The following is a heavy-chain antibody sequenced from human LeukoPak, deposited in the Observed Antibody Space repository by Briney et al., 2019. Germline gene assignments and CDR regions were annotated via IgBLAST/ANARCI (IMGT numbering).Heavy chain of an antibody. V-gene: IGHV4-39*01. D-gene: IGHD5-24*01. CDR1: GDSISSNNYY. J-gene: IGHJ2*01. Sequence: SETLSLTCTVPGDSISSNNYYWGWIRQPPGKGLGWIGSLYYSGSTYYNPSLKSRVTISVDTSKNQFSLKMSSVTAADTAVYYCAMARRNGSNRRDWYFDLWGRGTLVTVSS. CDR3: AMARRNGSNRRDWYFDL. CDR2: LYYSGST.